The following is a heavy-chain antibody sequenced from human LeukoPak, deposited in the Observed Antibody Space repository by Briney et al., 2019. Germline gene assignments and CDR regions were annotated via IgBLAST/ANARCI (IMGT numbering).Heavy chain of an antibody. CDR1: GGSISSGDYY. D-gene: IGHD6-13*01. CDR2: IYYSGST. V-gene: IGHV4-30-4*02. Sequence: PSETLSLTCTVSGGSISSGDYYWSWIRQPPGKGLEWIGYIYYSGSTYYNPSLKSRVTISVDTSKNQFSLKLSSVTAADTAVYYCARGSVAAAGVYWGQGTLVTVSS. J-gene: IGHJ4*02. CDR3: ARGSVAAAGVY.